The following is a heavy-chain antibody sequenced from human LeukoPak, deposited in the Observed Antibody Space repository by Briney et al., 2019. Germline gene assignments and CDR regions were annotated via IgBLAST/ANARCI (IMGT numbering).Heavy chain of an antibody. CDR1: GFTFSSYS. Sequence: GGSLRLSCAASGFTFSSYSMNWVRQAPGKGLEWVSSISSSSSSYIYYADSVKGRFTISRDNAKNSLYLQMNSLRAEDTAVYYCARERRSGWYETYGGSSDYWGQGTLVTVSS. D-gene: IGHD6-19*01. V-gene: IGHV3-21*01. CDR2: ISSSSSSYI. J-gene: IGHJ4*02. CDR3: ARERRSGWYETYGGSSDY.